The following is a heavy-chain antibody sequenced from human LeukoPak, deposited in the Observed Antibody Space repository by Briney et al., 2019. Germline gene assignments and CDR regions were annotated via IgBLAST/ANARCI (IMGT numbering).Heavy chain of an antibody. CDR2: IYYSGKT. J-gene: IGHJ3*02. D-gene: IGHD3-22*01. CDR1: GGSISSSRYY. CDR3: AREGYYDSSASGASDI. V-gene: IGHV4-39*07. Sequence: SETLSLTCTVSGGSISSSRYYWGWIRQPPGKGLEWIGSIYYSGKTYYNPSLKSRVTISIDTSRNQFSLKLTSVTAADTAVYYCAREGYYDSSASGASDIWGQGTMVTVSS.